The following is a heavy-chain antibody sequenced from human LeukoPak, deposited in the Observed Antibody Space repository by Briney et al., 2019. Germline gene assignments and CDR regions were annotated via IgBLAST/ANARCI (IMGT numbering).Heavy chain of an antibody. Sequence: SSETLSLTCAVSGGSISSSNWWSWVRQPPGKGLEWIGEIYHSGSTNYNPSLKSRVTISVDKSKNQFSLKLSSVTAADTAVYYCARDPYYYDSSGYYYANRGGYFDYWGQGTLVTVSS. J-gene: IGHJ4*02. CDR1: GGSISSSNW. CDR3: ARDPYYYDSSGYYYANRGGYFDY. V-gene: IGHV4-4*02. CDR2: IYHSGST. D-gene: IGHD3-22*01.